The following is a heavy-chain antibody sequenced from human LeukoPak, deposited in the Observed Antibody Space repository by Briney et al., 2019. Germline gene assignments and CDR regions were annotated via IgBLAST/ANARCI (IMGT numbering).Heavy chain of an antibody. J-gene: IGHJ6*02. CDR1: GGTFSGYT. CDR3: ARGRRGKPAAILDYYYYGMDV. Sequence: SVKVSCKASGGTFSGYTISWVRQAPGQGLEWMGRIIPILGIANYAQKFQGRVTITADKSTSTAYMELSSLRSEDTAVYYCARGRRGKPAAILDYYYYGMDVWGQGTTVTVSS. CDR2: IIPILGIA. D-gene: IGHD2-2*02. V-gene: IGHV1-69*02.